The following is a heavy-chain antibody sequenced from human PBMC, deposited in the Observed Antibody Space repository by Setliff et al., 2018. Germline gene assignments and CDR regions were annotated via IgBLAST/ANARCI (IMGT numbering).Heavy chain of an antibody. CDR1: GYTFSDYI. Sequence: ASVKVSCKASGYTFSDYIINWVRQAPGQGLGWVGWISPYTGKTYFAQKLQGRVTMTTDTSTGIAYMELRSLRSDDTAVYYCSRLVRYCTTTSCQRLSGGEYWGQGTLVTVS. V-gene: IGHV1-18*01. J-gene: IGHJ4*02. CDR2: ISPYTGKT. CDR3: SRLVRYCTTTSCQRLSGGEY. D-gene: IGHD2-2*01.